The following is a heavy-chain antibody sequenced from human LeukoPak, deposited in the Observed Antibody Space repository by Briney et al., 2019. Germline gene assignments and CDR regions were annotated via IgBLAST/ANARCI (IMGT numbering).Heavy chain of an antibody. CDR2: IRSKAYGGTT. V-gene: IGHV3-49*03. CDR3: TRDGSYYDSSGYYGGNPDY. CDR1: GFTFGDYA. Sequence: GGSLRLSCTASGFTFGDYAMSWFRQAPGRGLEWVGFIRSKAYGGTTEYAASVKGRFTISRDDSKSNAYLQMNSLKTEDAAVYYCTRDGSYYDSSGYYGGNPDYWGQGTLVTVSS. D-gene: IGHD3-22*01. J-gene: IGHJ4*02.